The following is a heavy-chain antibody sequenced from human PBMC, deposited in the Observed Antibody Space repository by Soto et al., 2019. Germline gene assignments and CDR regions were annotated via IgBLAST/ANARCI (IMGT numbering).Heavy chain of an antibody. Sequence: SETLSLTCIVSGVSVRSYTWSWVRQPANKGLEWIGRVFSSVSATYNPSLKSRVSISMDTPENRISLKLDSVTAADAGVYFCARDGMTTGDTWGPGTPVTVSS. V-gene: IGHV4-4*07. CDR2: VFSSVSA. CDR1: GVSVRSYT. J-gene: IGHJ4*02. D-gene: IGHD2-21*02. CDR3: ARDGMTTGDT.